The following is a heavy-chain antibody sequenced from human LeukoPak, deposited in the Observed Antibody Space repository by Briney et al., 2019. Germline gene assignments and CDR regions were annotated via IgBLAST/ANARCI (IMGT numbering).Heavy chain of an antibody. CDR1: GFTFSSYE. J-gene: IGHJ4*02. CDR2: ISTSDTI. Sequence: PGGSLRLSCAASGFTFSSYEMSWVRQAPGKGLEWISFISTSDTIYYADSVKGRFTISRDNAKNSLYLQMSSLRAEDTAVYYCARDEYFDYWGQGTLVTVSS. CDR3: ARDEYFDY. V-gene: IGHV3-48*03.